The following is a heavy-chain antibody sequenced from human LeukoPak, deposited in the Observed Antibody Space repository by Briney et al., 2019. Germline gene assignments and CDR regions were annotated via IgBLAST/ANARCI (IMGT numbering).Heavy chain of an antibody. CDR2: IYYSGST. D-gene: IGHD3-10*01. CDR3: ARDGLWFGASFYYGMDV. Sequence: SETLSLTCAVYGGSFSGYYWSWIRQPPGKGLEWIGYIYYSGSTNYNPSLKSRVTISVDTSKNQFSLKLSSVTAADTAVYYCARDGLWFGASFYYGMDVWGKGTTVTVSS. V-gene: IGHV4-59*01. CDR1: GGSFSGYY. J-gene: IGHJ6*04.